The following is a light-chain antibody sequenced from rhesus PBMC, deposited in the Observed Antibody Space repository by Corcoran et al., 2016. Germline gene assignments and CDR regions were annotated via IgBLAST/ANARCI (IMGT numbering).Light chain of an antibody. CDR1: ENVNNY. Sequence: DIQMTQSPSSLSASVGDRVTITCRASENVNNYLNWYQQNPGKAPKILIYKASILQSGGPSRFSGRGSGTDYPFTISSLQPEYVATYSCQHAYSTPWTFGHGTKVEI. J-gene: IGKJ1*01. CDR3: QHAYSTPWT. CDR2: KAS. V-gene: IGKV1-74*01.